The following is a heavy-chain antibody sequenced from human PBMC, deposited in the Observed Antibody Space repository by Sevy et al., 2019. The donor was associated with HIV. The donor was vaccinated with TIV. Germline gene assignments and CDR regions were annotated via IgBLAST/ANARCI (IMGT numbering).Heavy chain of an antibody. J-gene: IGHJ6*02. CDR2: IDPSGDST. CDR3: ARDRDLSGSYLEYVYYAMDV. Sequence: ASVKVSCKASGYTFTNYYIYWVRQAPGQGLEWMEIIDPSGDSTTYAQKFQGRVTVTTDTSTGTVYMELSSLRSDDTAVYFCARDRDLSGSYLEYVYYAMDVWGQGTTVTVSS. D-gene: IGHD1-26*01. CDR1: GYTFTNYY. V-gene: IGHV1-46*01.